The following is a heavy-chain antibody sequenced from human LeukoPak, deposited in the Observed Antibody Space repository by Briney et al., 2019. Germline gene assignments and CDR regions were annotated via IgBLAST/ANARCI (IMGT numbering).Heavy chain of an antibody. Sequence: HPGGSLRLSCAASGFTFSSYAISWVRQAPGKGLEWVSAISGSGGSTYYADSVKGRFTISRDNSKNTLYLQMNSLRAEDTAVYYCVTYGGNSLEDYWGQGTLVTVSS. CDR2: ISGSGGST. D-gene: IGHD4-23*01. V-gene: IGHV3-23*01. CDR3: VTYGGNSLEDY. J-gene: IGHJ4*02. CDR1: GFTFSSYA.